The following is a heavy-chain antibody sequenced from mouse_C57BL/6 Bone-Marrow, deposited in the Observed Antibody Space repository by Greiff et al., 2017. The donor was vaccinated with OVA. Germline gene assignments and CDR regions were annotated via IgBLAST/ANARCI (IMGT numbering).Heavy chain of an antibody. D-gene: IGHD1-1*01. J-gene: IGHJ1*03. Sequence: EVMLVESGGGLVKPGGSLKLSCAASGFTFSSYAMSWVRQTPEKRLEWVATLSDGGSYTYYPDNVKGRFTISRDNAKNNLYLQMSHLKSEDTAMYYCARSNTTVDPYWYFDVWGTGTTVTVAS. CDR1: GFTFSSYA. CDR2: LSDGGSYT. CDR3: ARSNTTVDPYWYFDV. V-gene: IGHV5-4*03.